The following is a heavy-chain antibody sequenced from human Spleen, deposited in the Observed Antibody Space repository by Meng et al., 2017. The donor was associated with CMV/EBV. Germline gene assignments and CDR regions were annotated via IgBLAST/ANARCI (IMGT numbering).Heavy chain of an antibody. Sequence: GGSLRLSCTASGFTFSSFAMHWVRQAPGKGLEWVAVIWSDGSAQYYADSVRGRFTISRDNSKNTVYLQMNSLRAEDTAVYYCAKVIREYYYDSTGYYYNYHGMDAWGQGTTVTVSS. CDR2: IWSDGSAQ. V-gene: IGHV3-33*06. J-gene: IGHJ6*02. D-gene: IGHD3-22*01. CDR3: AKVIREYYYDSTGYYYNYHGMDA. CDR1: GFTFSSFA.